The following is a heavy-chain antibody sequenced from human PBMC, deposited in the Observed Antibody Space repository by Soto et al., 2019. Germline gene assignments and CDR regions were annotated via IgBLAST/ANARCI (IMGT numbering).Heavy chain of an antibody. V-gene: IGHV1-2*04. CDR3: ARTKLLVYCSSTSCLDAFDI. D-gene: IGHD2-2*01. Sequence: QVQLVQSGAEVKKPGASVKVSCKASGYTFTGYYMHWVRQAPGQGLEWMGWINPNSGGTNYAQKFQGWVTMTRDTSISTAYMELSRLRSDDTAVYYCARTKLLVYCSSTSCLDAFDIWGQGTMVTVSS. CDR2: INPNSGGT. J-gene: IGHJ3*02. CDR1: GYTFTGYY.